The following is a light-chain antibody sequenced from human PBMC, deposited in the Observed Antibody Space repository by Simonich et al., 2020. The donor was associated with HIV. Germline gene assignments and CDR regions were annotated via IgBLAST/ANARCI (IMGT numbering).Light chain of an antibody. CDR3: QSYDNSNLV. J-gene: IGLJ3*02. CDR2: DDN. Sequence: LTQPHSVSESPGKTVTISCTRSSGSIASNYVQWYQQRPGSAPTTVIYDDNLRPSGVPDRFSGSIDSSSNSASLTISGLKTEDEADYYCQSYDNSNLVFGGGTKLTVL. V-gene: IGLV6-57*03. CDR1: SGSIASNY.